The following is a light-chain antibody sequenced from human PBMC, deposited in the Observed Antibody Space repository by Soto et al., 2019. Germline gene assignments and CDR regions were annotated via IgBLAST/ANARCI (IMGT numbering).Light chain of an antibody. CDR1: QSISSW. J-gene: IGKJ1*01. Sequence: DIQMTQSPSTLSASVGDRVTITCWASQSISSWLAWYQQKPGKAPKLLIYKASTLESGVPSNFSGSGSGTEFTLTISSLQPEDFATYYCQQYGSSPTFGQGTKVEIK. V-gene: IGKV1-5*03. CDR3: QQYGSSPT. CDR2: KAS.